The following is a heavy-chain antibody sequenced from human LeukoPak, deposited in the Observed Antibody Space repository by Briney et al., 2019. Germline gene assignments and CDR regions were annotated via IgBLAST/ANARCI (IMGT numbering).Heavy chain of an antibody. CDR2: IYYSGTT. CDR1: GGSISSYY. Sequence: SETLSLTCTVSGGSISSYYWSWIRQPPGKGLEWIGYIYYSGTTNYTPSLKRRVTISVTTSKNQFSLKLSSVTAADTAVYYCARQYETNYAFDIWGQGTMVTVSS. D-gene: IGHD5-24*01. V-gene: IGHV4-59*08. CDR3: ARQYETNYAFDI. J-gene: IGHJ3*02.